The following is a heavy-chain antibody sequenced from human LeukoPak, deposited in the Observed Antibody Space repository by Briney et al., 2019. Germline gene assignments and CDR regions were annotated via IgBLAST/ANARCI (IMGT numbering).Heavy chain of an antibody. CDR3: ARCPYYDILTGPRDAFDI. CDR1: GGSISSSSYY. V-gene: IGHV4-39*01. J-gene: IGHJ3*02. CDR2: IYYSGST. Sequence: SETLSLTCTVSGGSISSSSYYWGWIRQPPGKGLEWIGSIYYSGSTYYNPSLKSRVTISVDTSKNQFSLKLSSVTAADTAVYYCARCPYYDILTGPRDAFDIWGQGTMVTVSS. D-gene: IGHD3-9*01.